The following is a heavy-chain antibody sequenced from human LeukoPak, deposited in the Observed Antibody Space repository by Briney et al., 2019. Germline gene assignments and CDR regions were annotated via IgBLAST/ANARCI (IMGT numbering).Heavy chain of an antibody. CDR3: ARDGVREVIR. CDR1: GGSISSYY. Sequence: SETLSLTCTVSGGSISSYYWSWIRQPPGKGLEWIGYIYYSGSTNYNPSLKSRVTISVDTSKNQFSLKLSSVTAADTAVYYCARDGVREVIRWGQGTLVTVSS. V-gene: IGHV4-59*01. J-gene: IGHJ4*02. CDR2: IYYSGST. D-gene: IGHD3-10*01.